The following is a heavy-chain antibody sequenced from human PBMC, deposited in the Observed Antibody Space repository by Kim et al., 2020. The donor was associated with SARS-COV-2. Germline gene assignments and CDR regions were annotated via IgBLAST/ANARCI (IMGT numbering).Heavy chain of an antibody. CDR3: ASAMVYGVISAFDL. CDR1: GNTFSSYA. J-gene: IGHJ3*01. CDR2: INTNTGNT. V-gene: IGHV7-4-1*02. D-gene: IGHD3-10*01. Sequence: ASVKVSCKSSGNTFSSYAMNWVRQAPGQGLEWMGWINTNTGNTTYAQGFTGRFVFSLDTSVSTTYLQITSLKSEDTAVYYCASAMVYGVISAFDLWGQGTMRTVSS.